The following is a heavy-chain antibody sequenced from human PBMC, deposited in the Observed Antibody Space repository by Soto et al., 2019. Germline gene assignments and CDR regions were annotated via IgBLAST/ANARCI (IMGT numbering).Heavy chain of an antibody. Sequence: LSLTCTVSRGSFSSNKWWSWARQPPGKGLEWIGEIHHRGSTNYNPSLKSQVTISLDTSRSQFSLNLDSVTAADTAVYFCAREGDSGYSLDYWGRGTLVTVSS. D-gene: IGHD3-10*01. CDR3: AREGDSGYSLDY. CDR2: IHHRGST. J-gene: IGHJ4*02. CDR1: RGSFSSNKW. V-gene: IGHV4-4*01.